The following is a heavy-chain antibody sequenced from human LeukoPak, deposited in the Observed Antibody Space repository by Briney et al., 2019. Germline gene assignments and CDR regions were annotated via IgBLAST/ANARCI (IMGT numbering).Heavy chain of an antibody. CDR1: GGTFSSYA. D-gene: IGHD5-12*01. CDR3: ARGYIVATEYYFDY. Sequence: SVKVSCKASGGTFSSYAISWARQAPGQGLEWMGRIIPNCGTEKYAQKFQGRDTITADKSTSTANMELSSLRSEDTAGYYCARGYIVATEYYFDYWGQGTLVTVSS. V-gene: IGHV1-69*06. J-gene: IGHJ4*02. CDR2: IIPNCGTE.